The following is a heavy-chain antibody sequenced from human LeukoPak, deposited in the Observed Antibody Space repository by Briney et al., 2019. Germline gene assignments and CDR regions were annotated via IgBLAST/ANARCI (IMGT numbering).Heavy chain of an antibody. D-gene: IGHD1-1*01. Sequence: GASVTVSCKASGYTFTGYYMHWVRQAPGQGLEWMGWISAYNGNTNYAQKLQGRVTMTTDTSTSTAYMELRSLRSDDTAVYYCARKQTGTTYYYGMDVWGQGTTVTVSS. CDR2: ISAYNGNT. V-gene: IGHV1-18*04. CDR1: GYTFTGYY. J-gene: IGHJ6*02. CDR3: ARKQTGTTYYYGMDV.